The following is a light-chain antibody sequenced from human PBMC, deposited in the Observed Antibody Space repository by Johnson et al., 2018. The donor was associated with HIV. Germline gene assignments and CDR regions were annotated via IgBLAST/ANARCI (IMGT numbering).Light chain of an antibody. V-gene: IGLV1-51*01. CDR3: GTWDSSLSAYV. CDR1: SSNIGNNY. J-gene: IGLJ1*01. CDR2: DNN. Sequence: QSVLTQPPSVSAAPGQKVTISCSGSSSNIGNNYVSWYQQLPGTGPKLLIYDNNKRPSGIPDRFSGSKSGTSATLGITGLQTGDEADYYCGTWDSSLSAYVFGTGTKFTVL.